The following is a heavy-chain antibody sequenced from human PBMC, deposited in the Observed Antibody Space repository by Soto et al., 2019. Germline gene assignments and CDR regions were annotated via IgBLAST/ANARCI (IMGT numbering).Heavy chain of an antibody. J-gene: IGHJ4*02. V-gene: IGHV4-59*01. CDR1: GGSISSYY. CDR2: IYYSGST. Sequence: PSETLSLTXTVPGGSISSYYSSWIRQPPGKGLEWIGYIYYSGSTNYNPSLKSRVTISVDTSKNQFSLKLSSVTAADTAVYYCARVGSSSSLEYYFDYWGQGTLVTVSS. CDR3: ARVGSSSSLEYYFDY. D-gene: IGHD2-2*01.